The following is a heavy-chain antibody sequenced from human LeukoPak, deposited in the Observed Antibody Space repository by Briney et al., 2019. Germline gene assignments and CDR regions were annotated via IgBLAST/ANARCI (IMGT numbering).Heavy chain of an antibody. J-gene: IGHJ3*02. CDR1: GGTFSSYA. CDR2: IIPILGIA. V-gene: IGHV1-69*04. Sequence: ASVKVSCKASGGTFSSYAISWVRQAPGQGLEWMGRIIPILGIANYAQKFQGRVTITADKSTSTAYMELSSLRSEDTAVYYCSIGALKNAFDIWGQGTMVTVSS. CDR3: SIGALKNAFDI. D-gene: IGHD3-10*01.